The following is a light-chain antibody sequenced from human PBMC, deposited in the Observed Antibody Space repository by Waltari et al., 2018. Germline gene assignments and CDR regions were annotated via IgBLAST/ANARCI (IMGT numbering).Light chain of an antibody. CDR2: DVS. Sequence: QSALTQPASVSGSPGQSITVSCTGTSSDIGTYNYVSWYQQHPGKAPKLMIYDVSSRPSCVSNRFSGSKSVNTASLTISGLQAEDEADYYCDSKSSSSPHVFGTGTKVTVL. CDR3: DSKSSSSPHV. V-gene: IGLV2-14*03. CDR1: SSDIGTYNY. J-gene: IGLJ1*01.